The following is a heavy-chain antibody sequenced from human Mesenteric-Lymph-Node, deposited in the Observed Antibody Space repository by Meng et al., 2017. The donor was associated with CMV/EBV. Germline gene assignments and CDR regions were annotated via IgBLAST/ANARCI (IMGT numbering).Heavy chain of an antibody. CDR2: IGTAGDT. Sequence: GGSLRLSCAASGFTFSSYDMHWVRQATGKGLEWVSAIGTAGDTYYPGSVKGRFTISRENAKNSLYLQMNSLRAGDTAVYYCANPGITNFGVVRGWYYYGMDVWGQGTTVTVSS. CDR1: GFTFSSYD. CDR3: ANPGITNFGVVRGWYYYGMDV. J-gene: IGHJ6*02. V-gene: IGHV3-13*01. D-gene: IGHD3-3*01.